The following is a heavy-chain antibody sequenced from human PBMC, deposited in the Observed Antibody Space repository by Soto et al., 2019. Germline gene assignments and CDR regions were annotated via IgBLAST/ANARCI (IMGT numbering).Heavy chain of an antibody. J-gene: IGHJ5*02. CDR2: IRYDGSDT. V-gene: IGHV3-33*01. CDR3: ARDRFGGTEGTKWLDP. CDR1: GFKFNSYG. Sequence: QEQLVQSGGGVVQPGRSLRLSCAASGFKFNSYGMHWVRQAPGKGLEWVAVIRYDGSDTSYGDSVKGRFTISRDNSKNTLHLQMSSLRVDDTAVYYCARDRFGGTEGTKWLDPWGQGSLVTVSS. D-gene: IGHD3-10*01.